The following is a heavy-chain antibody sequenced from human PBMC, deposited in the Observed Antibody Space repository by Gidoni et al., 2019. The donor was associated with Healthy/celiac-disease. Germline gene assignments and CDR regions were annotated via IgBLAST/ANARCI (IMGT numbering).Heavy chain of an antibody. CDR1: GFSLSPRGVG. CDR2: IYWDDDT. CDR3: AHRVDYGDLRDWFDP. D-gene: IGHD4-17*01. J-gene: IGHJ5*02. V-gene: IGHV2-5*02. Sequence: QITLTESGPTLLTPTQTLTLTCPFSGFSLSPRGVGVGWIRQPPGTALEWLALIYWDDDTRYSPSLKSRLTITKDTSKNQVVLTMTNMDPVDTATYYCAHRVDYGDLRDWFDPWGQGTLVTVSS.